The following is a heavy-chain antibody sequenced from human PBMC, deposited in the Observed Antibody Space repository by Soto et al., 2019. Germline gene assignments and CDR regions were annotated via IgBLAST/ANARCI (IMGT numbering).Heavy chain of an antibody. D-gene: IGHD1-26*01. CDR1: GFTFTSSA. V-gene: IGHV1-58*01. J-gene: IGHJ4*02. CDR2: IVVGSGNT. Sequence: SVKLSCKASGFTFTSSAVQLVRQARGQRLEWIGWIVVGSGNTNYAQKFQERVTITRDMSTSTAYMELSSLRSEDTAVYYCAADGVPSGSYADYWGQGTLVTVSS. CDR3: AADGVPSGSYADY.